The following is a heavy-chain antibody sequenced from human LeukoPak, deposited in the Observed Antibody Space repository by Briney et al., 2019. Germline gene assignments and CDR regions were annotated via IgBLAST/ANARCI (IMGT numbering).Heavy chain of an antibody. CDR1: GFTFDNYA. D-gene: IGHD5-18*01. CDR2: ISASGGTT. CDR3: AKALQLWFSWFDP. Sequence: GGSLRLSCAASGFTFDNYAMSWVRQVPGKGLEWVSLISASGGTTYYADSVKGRFTISRDNSKNTVYMQMNSLRAEGTAVYYCAKALQLWFSWFDPWGQGTLVTVSS. J-gene: IGHJ5*02. V-gene: IGHV3-23*01.